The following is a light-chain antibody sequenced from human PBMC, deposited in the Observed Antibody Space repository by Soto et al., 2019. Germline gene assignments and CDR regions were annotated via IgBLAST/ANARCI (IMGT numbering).Light chain of an antibody. J-gene: IGLJ1*01. V-gene: IGLV2-14*01. CDR1: SSDVGGYNY. CDR2: EVS. Sequence: QSVLTQPASVSGSPGQSITISCTGTSSDVGGYNYVSWYQQHTGKVPKLMIYEVSNRPSGVSNPFSGSKSGNTASLTISGLQAEDEADYYCSSYTSSSTYVFGTGTKLTVL. CDR3: SSYTSSSTYV.